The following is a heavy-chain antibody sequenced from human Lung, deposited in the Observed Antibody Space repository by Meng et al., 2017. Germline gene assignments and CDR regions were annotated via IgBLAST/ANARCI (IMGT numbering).Heavy chain of an antibody. V-gene: IGHV4-34*01. J-gene: IGHJ4*02. Sequence: QVQLQQWAAGLLKPPQTLSLTCVVPGGSFSADYWSWIRQPPGKGLEWIGEINHSGSTNYNPSLESRATISVDTSQNNLSLKLSSVTAADSAVYYCARGPTTMAHDFDYWGQGTLVTVSS. D-gene: IGHD4-11*01. CDR3: ARGPTTMAHDFDY. CDR2: INHSGST. CDR1: GGSFSADY.